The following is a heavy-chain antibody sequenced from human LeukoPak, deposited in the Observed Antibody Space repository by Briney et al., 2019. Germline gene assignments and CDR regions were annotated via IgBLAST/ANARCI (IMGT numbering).Heavy chain of an antibody. Sequence: GGSLRLSCAASGFTFSYYGMSWVRQAPGKGPEWVANIKQDGTEKYYVDSVKGRFTISRDNAKNSLYLQMNSLRAEDTAVYYCARHYYDTSGYYGRDYFDYWGQGTLVTVSS. D-gene: IGHD3-22*01. V-gene: IGHV3-7*01. CDR2: IKQDGTEK. J-gene: IGHJ4*02. CDR1: GFTFSYYG. CDR3: ARHYYDTSGYYGRDYFDY.